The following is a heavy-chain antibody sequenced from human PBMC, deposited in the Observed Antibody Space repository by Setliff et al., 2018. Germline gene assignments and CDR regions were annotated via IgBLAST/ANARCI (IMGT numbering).Heavy chain of an antibody. Sequence: ASVKVSCKASGYSFTSYDINWVRLAAGQGLEWMGWVSPIDDGKPGYAQKFQGRVAITTDTSTSTAYMELRSLRSDDTAVYYCAKGGNITRETYYYYGMDVWGQGTTVTVSS. D-gene: IGHD1-20*01. CDR3: AKGGNITRETYYYYGMDV. V-gene: IGHV1-8*01. CDR2: VSPIDDGKP. J-gene: IGHJ6*02. CDR1: GYSFTSYD.